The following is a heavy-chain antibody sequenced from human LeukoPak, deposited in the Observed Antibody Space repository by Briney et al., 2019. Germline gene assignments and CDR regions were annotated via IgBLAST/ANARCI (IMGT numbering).Heavy chain of an antibody. CDR1: GFTFSSYA. CDR2: ITGSADNT. Sequence: GGSLRLSCAASGFTFSSYAMSWVRQAPGKGLEWVSSITGSADNTYYADSVKGRFTISRDNAKNSLYLQMNSLRAEDTAVYYCARDPKGYSSSGGWFDPWGQGTLVTVSS. CDR3: ARDPKGYSSSGGWFDP. V-gene: IGHV3-23*01. D-gene: IGHD6-13*01. J-gene: IGHJ5*02.